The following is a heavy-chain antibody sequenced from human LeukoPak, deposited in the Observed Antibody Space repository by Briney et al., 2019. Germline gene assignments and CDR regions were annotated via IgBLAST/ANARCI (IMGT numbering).Heavy chain of an antibody. J-gene: IGHJ6*02. CDR3: ARALLYYYGMDV. CDR1: GGSFSGYY. V-gene: IGHV4-34*01. Sequence: ASETLSLICAVYGGSFSGYYWSWIRQPPGKGLEWIGEINHSGSTNYNPSLKSRVTISVDTSKNQFSLQLNSVTPEDTAVYYCARALLYYYGMDVWGQGTTVTVSS. CDR2: INHSGST.